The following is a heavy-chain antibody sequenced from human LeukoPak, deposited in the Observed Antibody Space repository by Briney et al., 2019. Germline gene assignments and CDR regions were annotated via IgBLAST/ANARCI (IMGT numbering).Heavy chain of an antibody. CDR3: AREGGTELMDV. V-gene: IGHV3-30*01. CDR2: ISYDGSNK. CDR1: GFTFSSYA. Sequence: PGGSLRLFCAASGFTFSSYAMHWVRQAPGKGLEWVAVISYDGSNKYYADSVKGRFTISRDNSKDTLYLQMNSLRAEDTAVYYCAREGGTELMDVWGKGTTVTVSS. J-gene: IGHJ6*03. D-gene: IGHD1-1*01.